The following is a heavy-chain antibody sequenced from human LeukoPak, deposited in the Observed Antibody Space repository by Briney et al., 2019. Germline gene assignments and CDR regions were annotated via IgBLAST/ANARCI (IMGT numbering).Heavy chain of an antibody. Sequence: ASVKVSCKASGYTFTSYDINWVRQATGQGLEWMGWMNPNSGNTGYAQKFQGRVTMTRNTSISTAYMELSSLRSEDTAVYYCAREGRGSGSAGTVVNWFDPWGQGTLVTVYS. V-gene: IGHV1-8*01. CDR2: MNPNSGNT. CDR1: GYTFTSYD. CDR3: AREGRGSGSAGTVVNWFDP. J-gene: IGHJ5*02. D-gene: IGHD3-10*01.